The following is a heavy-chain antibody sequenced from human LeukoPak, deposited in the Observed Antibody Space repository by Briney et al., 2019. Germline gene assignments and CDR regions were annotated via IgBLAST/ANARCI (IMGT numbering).Heavy chain of an antibody. V-gene: IGHV3-7*01. CDR2: IKQDGSEK. Sequence: GGSLRLSCAASGFTFSNYWMSWVRQAPGKGLEWVANIKQDGSEKYYVDSVKGRFTISRDNAKNSLYLQMNSLRAEDTAVYYCARGSSVYYDRRAHDYWGQGTLVTVSS. D-gene: IGHD3-22*01. CDR3: ARGSSVYYDRRAHDY. J-gene: IGHJ4*02. CDR1: GFTFSNYW.